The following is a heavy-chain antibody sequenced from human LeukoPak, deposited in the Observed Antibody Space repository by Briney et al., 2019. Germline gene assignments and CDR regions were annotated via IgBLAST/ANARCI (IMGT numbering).Heavy chain of an antibody. Sequence: GASVKVSCKASGYTFTSYDFSWVRQAPGQGLEWMGWISAYNGNTNYAQKLQGRVTMTTDTSTSTAYMELSSLRSEDTAVYYCARDLPDPQYYYDSSGPNAFDIWGQGTMVTVSS. V-gene: IGHV1-18*01. J-gene: IGHJ3*02. CDR2: ISAYNGNT. D-gene: IGHD3-22*01. CDR3: ARDLPDPQYYYDSSGPNAFDI. CDR1: GYTFTSYD.